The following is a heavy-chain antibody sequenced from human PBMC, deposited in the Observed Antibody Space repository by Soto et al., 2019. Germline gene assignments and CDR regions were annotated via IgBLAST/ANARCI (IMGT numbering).Heavy chain of an antibody. V-gene: IGHV3-23*01. D-gene: IGHD3-16*01. Sequence: WSLRLSCVASGFTFSSYAMNWVRQAPGKGLEWVSAISGGDGSPSYADSVKGRFTISRDNSKNTLYLHMNSLRADDTAAYYCAKWHTYNYDSLAFSGFDCWGQGTQVPVSS. CDR3: AKWHTYNYDSLAFSGFDC. CDR1: GFTFSSYA. CDR2: ISGGDGSP. J-gene: IGHJ4*02.